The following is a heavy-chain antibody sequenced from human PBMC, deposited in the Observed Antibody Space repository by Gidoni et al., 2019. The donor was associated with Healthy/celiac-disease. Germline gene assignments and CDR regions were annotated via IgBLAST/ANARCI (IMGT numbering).Heavy chain of an antibody. J-gene: IGHJ3*02. Sequence: QITLKESGPTLVKPTQTLTLTCTFSGFSLSTSGVGVGWIRQPPGKALEWLALIYWNDDKRYSPSLKSRLTITKDTSKNQVVLTMTNMDPVDTATYYCAHRPYYYDSSGLINDAFDIWGQGTLVTVSS. CDR3: AHRPYYYDSSGLINDAFDI. CDR2: IYWNDDK. V-gene: IGHV2-5*01. D-gene: IGHD3-22*01. CDR1: GFSLSTSGVG.